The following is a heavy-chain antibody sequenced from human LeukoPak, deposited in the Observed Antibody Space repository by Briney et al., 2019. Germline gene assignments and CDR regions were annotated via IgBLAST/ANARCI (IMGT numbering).Heavy chain of an antibody. J-gene: IGHJ4*02. D-gene: IGHD6-19*01. V-gene: IGHV4-39*07. Sequence: SETLSLTCSVSGGSISSNTYYWGWIRQPPGKGLQWVGSVFHSGSTHYNPSLQNRVTISIDTSKNQFSLKLSSVTAADTAVYYCARDAGIAVAALDYWGQGTLVTVSS. CDR1: GGSISSNTYY. CDR2: VFHSGST. CDR3: ARDAGIAVAALDY.